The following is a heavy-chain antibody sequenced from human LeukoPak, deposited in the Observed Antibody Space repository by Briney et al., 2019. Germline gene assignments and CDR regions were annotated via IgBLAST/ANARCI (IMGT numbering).Heavy chain of an antibody. D-gene: IGHD2-2*01. CDR1: GFTFSNSW. CDR2: IKCDGSEK. J-gene: IGHJ3*02. CDR3: VKGVGSSTSCYVRAFDI. Sequence: GGSLRLSCAASGFTFSNSWMHWVCQAPEKGLEWVADIKCDGSEKCYVDSVKGRLTISGDNAKNSLYLQVNSLRAEDMTVYYCVKGVGSSTSCYVRAFDIWGQGTMVTVSS. V-gene: IGHV3-52*01.